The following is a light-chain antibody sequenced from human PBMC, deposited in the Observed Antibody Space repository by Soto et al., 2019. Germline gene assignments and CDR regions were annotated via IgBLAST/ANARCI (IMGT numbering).Light chain of an antibody. J-gene: IGKJ4*01. CDR3: QQYGSSQVT. CDR1: QSVTSSY. V-gene: IGKV3-20*01. Sequence: EIVLTKSPGTLSLSPGERATLSCRASQSVTSSYLAWYQQHPGQAPRLLIFGAFIRATGIPYRFRGSGSGTDFTLTISRLATEDFAVYYCQQYGSSQVTFGGGSNVEI. CDR2: GAF.